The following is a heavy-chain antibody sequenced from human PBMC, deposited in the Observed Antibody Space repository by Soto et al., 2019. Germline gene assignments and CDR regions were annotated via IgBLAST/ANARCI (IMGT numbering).Heavy chain of an antibody. CDR2: ISSSGST. J-gene: IGHJ4*02. V-gene: IGHV4-30-4*01. D-gene: IGHD5-18*01. CDR3: ATESGSTYGYFDH. CDR1: GGSVTSDEDY. Sequence: SETLSLTCTVSGGSVTSDEDYWTCIRQSPGKGLEWIGYISSSGSTGYNPSLKTRLSMSVDRSKNQFTLRLTSVTAADTAVYFCATESGSTYGYFDHWGQGTQVTVSS.